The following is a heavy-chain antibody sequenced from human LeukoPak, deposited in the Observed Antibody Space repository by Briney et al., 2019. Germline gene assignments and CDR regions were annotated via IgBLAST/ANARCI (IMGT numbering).Heavy chain of an antibody. J-gene: IGHJ5*02. Sequence: SQTLSLTCAISGDSVSSNSAAWNWIRQSPSRGLEWLGRTYYRSKWYNDYAVSVKSRITINPDTSKNQFSLQLNSVTPEDTAVYYCASSIAAAGTGWFNPWGQGTLVTVSS. V-gene: IGHV6-1*01. CDR2: TYYRSKWYN. D-gene: IGHD6-13*01. CDR1: GDSVSSNSAA. CDR3: ASSIAAAGTGWFNP.